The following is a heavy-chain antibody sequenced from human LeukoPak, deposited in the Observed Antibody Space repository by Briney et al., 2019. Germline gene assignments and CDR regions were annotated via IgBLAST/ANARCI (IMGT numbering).Heavy chain of an antibody. D-gene: IGHD6-13*01. CDR1: GYTFTSYW. V-gene: IGHV5-51*01. CDR3: AVAAAGTAFDI. Sequence: GESRKISCKGSGYTFTSYWIGWVRRMPGKGLEWMGIIYPGDSDTRYNPSFQVQVTISADKSISTAYLQWSSLKASDTAMYYCAVAAAGTAFDIWGQGTMVTVSS. CDR2: IYPGDSDT. J-gene: IGHJ3*02.